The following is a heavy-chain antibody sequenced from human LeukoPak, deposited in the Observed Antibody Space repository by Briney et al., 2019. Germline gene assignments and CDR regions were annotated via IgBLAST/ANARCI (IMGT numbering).Heavy chain of an antibody. J-gene: IGHJ4*02. CDR1: GFTFSNYE. D-gene: IGHD5-18*01. V-gene: IGHV3-48*03. CDR3: ARVGYSYGLDYFDY. Sequence: GGSLRLSCAASGFTFSNYEMNWVRQAPGKGLEWVSYISSSGSTIYYSDSVKGRFTISRDNAKNSLYLQMNSLRAEDTAVYYCARVGYSYGLDYFDYWGQGNLVTVSS. CDR2: ISSSGSTI.